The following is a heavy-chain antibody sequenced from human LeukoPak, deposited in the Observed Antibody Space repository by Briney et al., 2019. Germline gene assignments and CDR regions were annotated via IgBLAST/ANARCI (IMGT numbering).Heavy chain of an antibody. Sequence: GGSLRLPCAASGFTFSSYGMHWVRQAPGKGLEWVAVISYDGSNKYYADSVKGRFTISRDNSKNTLYLQMNSLRAEDTAVYYCAKEYSGYDSFDYWGQGTLVTVSS. D-gene: IGHD5-12*01. CDR1: GFTFSSYG. J-gene: IGHJ4*02. V-gene: IGHV3-30*18. CDR3: AKEYSGYDSFDY. CDR2: ISYDGSNK.